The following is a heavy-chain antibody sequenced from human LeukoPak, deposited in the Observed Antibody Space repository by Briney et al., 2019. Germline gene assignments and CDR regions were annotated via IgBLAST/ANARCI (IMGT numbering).Heavy chain of an antibody. J-gene: IGHJ4*02. CDR3: ARDPGSSWYRFDY. CDR2: IYYSGST. D-gene: IGHD6-13*01. Sequence: SETLSLSCTASGGSISSYYLSWIRQPPGKGLEWIGYIYYSGSTNYNPSLKSRVTISVDTSKNQFSLKLSSVTAADTAVYYCARDPGSSWYRFDYWGQGTLVTVSS. CDR1: GGSISSYY. V-gene: IGHV4-59*01.